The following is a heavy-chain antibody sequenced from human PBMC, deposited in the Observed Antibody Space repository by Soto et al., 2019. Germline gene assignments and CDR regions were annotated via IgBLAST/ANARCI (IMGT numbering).Heavy chain of an antibody. CDR2: ISYDGSNK. Sequence: GGSLRLSCAASGFTFSSYGMHWVRQAPGKGLEWVAVISYDGSNKYYADSVKGRFTISRDNSKNTLYLQMNSLRAEDTAVYYCAKDSNKYNWNYVDYFDYWGQGTLVTVSS. D-gene: IGHD1-7*01. CDR3: AKDSNKYNWNYVDYFDY. CDR1: GFTFSSYG. J-gene: IGHJ4*02. V-gene: IGHV3-30*18.